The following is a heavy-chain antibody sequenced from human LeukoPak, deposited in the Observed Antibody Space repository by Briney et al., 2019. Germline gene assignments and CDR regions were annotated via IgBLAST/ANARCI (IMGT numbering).Heavy chain of an antibody. V-gene: IGHV4-59*08. D-gene: IGHD2/OR15-2a*01. J-gene: IGHJ3*02. CDR2: IYYSGST. CDR1: GGSISSYY. Sequence: SETLSLTCTVSGGSISSYYWSWIRQPPGKGLEWIGYIYYSGSTNYNPSLKSRVTISVDTSKNQFSLKLSSVTAADTAVYYCARLQSPFDAFDIWGQGTMVTVSS. CDR3: ARLQSPFDAFDI.